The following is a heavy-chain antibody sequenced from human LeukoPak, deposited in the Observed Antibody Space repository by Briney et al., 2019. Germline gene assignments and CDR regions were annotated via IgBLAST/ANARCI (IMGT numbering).Heavy chain of an antibody. CDR2: IDPNSGGT. Sequence: ASVKVSCKASGYTFTGYYMHWVRQAPGQGLECMGWIDPNSGGTNYAQKFQGRVTITRDTSASTAYMELSSLRSEDTAVYYCARDYYGSGSYYTNDAFDIWGQGTMVTVSS. D-gene: IGHD3-10*01. CDR3: ARDYYGSGSYYTNDAFDI. CDR1: GYTFTGYY. V-gene: IGHV1-2*02. J-gene: IGHJ3*02.